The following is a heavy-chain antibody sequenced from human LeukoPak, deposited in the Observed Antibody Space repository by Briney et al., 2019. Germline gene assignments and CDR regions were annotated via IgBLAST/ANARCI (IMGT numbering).Heavy chain of an antibody. CDR2: IYYSGST. V-gene: IGHV4-59*01. CDR3: ASTTSVMPGWYFDL. Sequence: SETLSLTCTVSGGSISRYYWSWIRQPPGKGLEWIGYIYYSGSTNYNPSLKSRVTISVDTSKNQFSLKLSSVTAADTATYYCASTTSVMPGWYFDLWGRGTLVTVSS. D-gene: IGHD2-2*01. CDR1: GGSISRYY. J-gene: IGHJ2*01.